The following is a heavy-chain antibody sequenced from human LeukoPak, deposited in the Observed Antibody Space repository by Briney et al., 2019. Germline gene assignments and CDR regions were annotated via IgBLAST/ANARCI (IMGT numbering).Heavy chain of an antibody. D-gene: IGHD5-18*01. CDR1: GGSISSGDYY. Sequence: SETLSLTCTVSGGSISSGDYYWSWIRQPPGKGQEWIGYIYYSGSTYYNPSLKSRVTISVDTSKNQFSLKLSSVTAADTAVYYCAKGNRGYSYGPQANAFDIWGQGTMVTVSS. V-gene: IGHV4-61*08. CDR2: IYYSGST. J-gene: IGHJ3*02. CDR3: AKGNRGYSYGPQANAFDI.